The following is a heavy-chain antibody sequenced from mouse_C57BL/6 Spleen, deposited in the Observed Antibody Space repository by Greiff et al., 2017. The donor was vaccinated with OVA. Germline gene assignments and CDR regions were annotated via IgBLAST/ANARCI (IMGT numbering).Heavy chain of an antibody. J-gene: IGHJ2*01. CDR1: GYTFTDYE. V-gene: IGHV1-15*01. CDR2: IDPETGGT. Sequence: VQGVESGAELVRPGASVTLSCKASGYTFTDYEMHWVKQTPVHGLEWIGAIDPETGGTAYNQKFKGKAILTADKSSSTAYMELRSLTSEDSAGYYCTRKGYYFDYWGQGTTLTVSS. CDR3: TRKGYYFDY.